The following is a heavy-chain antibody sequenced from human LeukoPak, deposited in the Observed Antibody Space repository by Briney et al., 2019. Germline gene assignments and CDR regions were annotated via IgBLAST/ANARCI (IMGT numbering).Heavy chain of an antibody. CDR2: INPSGGTT. J-gene: IGHJ4*02. CDR1: GYTFTSYY. D-gene: IGHD2-15*01. Sequence: ASVKVSCKASGYTFTSYYMHWVRQAPGQGLEWMGLINPSGGTTRYAQKFQGRVTMTRDLSTSTDYMELSSLRSDDTAVYFRARGLRIHCSGGSCYGYWGQGTLVTVSS. V-gene: IGHV1-46*01. CDR3: ARGLRIHCSGGSCYGY.